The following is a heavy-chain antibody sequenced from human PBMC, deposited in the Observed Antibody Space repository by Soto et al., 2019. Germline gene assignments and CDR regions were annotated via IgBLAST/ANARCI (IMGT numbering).Heavy chain of an antibody. V-gene: IGHV3-21*01. D-gene: IGHD6-6*01. CDR1: GFTFSGDW. CDR2: INISRSYI. Sequence: PGGSLRLSCAASGFTFSGDWMHWVRQGAGKGLEWVSSINISRSYIYYADSVKGRFTISRDNAKNSLYLQMNSLRAEDTAVYYCARDVVFLVSSSSVENYWGQGTLVTVSS. CDR3: ARDVVFLVSSSSVENY. J-gene: IGHJ4*02.